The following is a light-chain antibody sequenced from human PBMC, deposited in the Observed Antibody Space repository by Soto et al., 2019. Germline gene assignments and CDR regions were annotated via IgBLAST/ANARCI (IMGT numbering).Light chain of an antibody. CDR1: QSVNIY. J-gene: IGKJ1*01. Sequence: EIVLTQSPATLSLSPGERATLSCRASQSVNIYLGWYQQKPGQAPRLLIYGASSRATGIPDRFSGSGSGTDFTLTISRLEPEDFAVYYCQQYGSSLRTFGQGTKVDIK. CDR3: QQYGSSLRT. V-gene: IGKV3-20*01. CDR2: GAS.